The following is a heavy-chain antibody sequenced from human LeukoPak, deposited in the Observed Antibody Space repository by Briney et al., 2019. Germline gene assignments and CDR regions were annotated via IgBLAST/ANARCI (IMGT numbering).Heavy chain of an antibody. CDR1: GFTFSSYW. CDR3: ARSARSSSDI. V-gene: IGHV3-7*01. J-gene: IGHJ3*02. Sequence: GGSLRLSCAAPGFTFSSYWMRWFRQAPGKGLEWVATIKEDGSQKYYVDSVKGRFTISRDNAKNSLYLQVNSLRAEDTAVYYCARSARSSSDIWGRGTMVAVTS. CDR2: IKEDGSQK.